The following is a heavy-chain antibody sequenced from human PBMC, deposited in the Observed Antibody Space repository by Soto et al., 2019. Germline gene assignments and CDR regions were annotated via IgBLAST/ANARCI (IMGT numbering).Heavy chain of an antibody. CDR2: IYYSGST. J-gene: IGHJ5*02. D-gene: IGHD3-3*01. V-gene: IGHV4-31*03. CDR1: GGSISSGDYY. CDR3: ARWWSGSRQGFDP. Sequence: QVQLQESGPGLVKPSQTLSLTCTVSGGSISSGDYYWSCIRQPPWKGLEWIGYIYYSGSTYYNTSLKSRVTISVDTSKNQFSLKLSSVTAADTAVYYCARWWSGSRQGFDPWGQGTLVTVSS.